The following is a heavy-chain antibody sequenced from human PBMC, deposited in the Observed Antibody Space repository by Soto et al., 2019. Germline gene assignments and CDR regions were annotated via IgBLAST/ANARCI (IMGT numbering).Heavy chain of an antibody. J-gene: IGHJ4*02. Sequence: QVQLVESGGGVVQPGRSLRLSCAASGFTFSSYGMHWVRQAPGKGLEWVAVISYDGSNKYYADSVKGRFTISRDNSKNTLYLQMNSLRAEETAVYYCAKDTSGMYYFDYWGQGTLVTVSS. CDR2: ISYDGSNK. D-gene: IGHD3-3*01. CDR3: AKDTSGMYYFDY. V-gene: IGHV3-30*18. CDR1: GFTFSSYG.